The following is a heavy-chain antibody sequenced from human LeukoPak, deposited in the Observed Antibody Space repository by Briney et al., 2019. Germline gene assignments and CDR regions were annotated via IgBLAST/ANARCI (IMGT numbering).Heavy chain of an antibody. D-gene: IGHD3-10*01. CDR3: VKGFVHPTYYFDY. CDR2: NTGSGDGT. J-gene: IGHJ4*02. CDR1: GFTFSNYA. Sequence: GGSLRLSCAASGFTFSNYAMMWVRQAPGKRLEWVSSNTGSGDGTYYADSVRGRFTTSRDNSENTLYLQLNSLRAEDTAVYFCVKGFVHPTYYFDYWGQGTLVTVSS. V-gene: IGHV3-23*01.